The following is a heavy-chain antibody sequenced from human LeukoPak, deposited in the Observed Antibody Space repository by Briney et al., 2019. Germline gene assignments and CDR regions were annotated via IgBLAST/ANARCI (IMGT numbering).Heavy chain of an antibody. Sequence: GGSLRLSCAVSGFSVNDNYMSWVRQAPGKGLQWVSVMFPDGRTYYADSVKGRFTISRDLARNTLLLQMHSLRADDTAVHYCARTNPVYGDYDYWGPGTLVTVSS. V-gene: IGHV3-53*01. D-gene: IGHD4-17*01. CDR3: ARTNPVYGDYDY. CDR2: MFPDGRT. J-gene: IGHJ4*02. CDR1: GFSVNDNY.